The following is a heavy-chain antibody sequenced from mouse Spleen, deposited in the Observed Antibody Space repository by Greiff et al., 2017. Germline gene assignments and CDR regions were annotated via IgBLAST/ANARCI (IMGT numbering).Heavy chain of an antibody. CDR3: ARERGLGFDY. CDR2: IYPRSGNT. D-gene: IGHD2-4*01. J-gene: IGHJ2*01. V-gene: IGHV1-81*01. CDR1: GYTFTSYG. Sequence: QVQLQQSGAELARPGASVKLSCKASGYTFTSYGISWVKQRTGQGLEWIGEIYPRSGNTYYNEKFKGKATLTADKSSSTAYMELRSLTSEDSAVYFCARERGLGFDYWGQGTTLTVSS.